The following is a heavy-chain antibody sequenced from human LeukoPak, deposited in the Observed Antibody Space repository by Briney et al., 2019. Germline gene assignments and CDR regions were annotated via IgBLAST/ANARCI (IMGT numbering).Heavy chain of an antibody. CDR1: GFPFSIFA. CDR2: ISYDGSNK. Sequence: SGGSLRLPCAASGFPFSIFAMHWARQPPGKGVEWGAVISYDGSNKYYADSVKGRFTISRDNSKNTLYLQMNSLRAEDTAVYYCARDVVAARIYYYYYMDVWGKGTPVTVSS. J-gene: IGHJ6*03. CDR3: ARDVVAARIYYYYYMDV. D-gene: IGHD6-6*01. V-gene: IGHV3-30*04.